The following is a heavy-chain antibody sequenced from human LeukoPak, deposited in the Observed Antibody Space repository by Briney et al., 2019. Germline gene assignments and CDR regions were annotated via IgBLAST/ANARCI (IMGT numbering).Heavy chain of an antibody. V-gene: IGHV4-4*07. J-gene: IGHJ6*03. CDR1: GGSISSYY. CDR3: ARDSGARYYDSSGYGYYYMDV. D-gene: IGHD3-22*01. Sequence: SETLSLTCTVSGGSISSYYWSWIRQPAAKGLEWIGRMYISGSTNYNPSLKSRVTMSVDTSKNQFSLKLSSVTAADTAVYYCARDSGARYYDSSGYGYYYMDVWGKGTTVTISS. CDR2: MYISGST.